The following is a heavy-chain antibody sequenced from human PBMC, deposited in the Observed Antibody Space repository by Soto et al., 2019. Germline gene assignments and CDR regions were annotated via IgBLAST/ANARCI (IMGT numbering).Heavy chain of an antibody. CDR1: GFTFSNAW. J-gene: IGHJ4*02. CDR3: TTVKYYYDRPRGPYSAFDY. Sequence: GGSLRLSCAASGFTFSNAWVSWVRQAPGKGLEWVGRIKSKTDGGTTDYAAPVKGRFTISRDDSKNTLYLQMNSLKTEDTAVYYCTTVKYYYDRPRGPYSAFDYWGQGTLVTVSS. CDR2: IKSKTDGGTT. V-gene: IGHV3-15*01. D-gene: IGHD3-22*01.